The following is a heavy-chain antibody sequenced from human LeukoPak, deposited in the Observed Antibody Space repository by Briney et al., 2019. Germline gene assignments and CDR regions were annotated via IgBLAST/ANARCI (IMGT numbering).Heavy chain of an antibody. CDR1: GFTFSSYA. CDR2: ISYDGSYK. J-gene: IGHJ4*02. V-gene: IGHV3-30*04. CDR3: ARELVRAFDH. Sequence: GGSLRLSCAASGFTFSSYAMHWVRQAPGKGLEWVAVISYDGSYKNYADSVKGRFTISRDTSKNTLFLQMNSPRLEDTAVYYCARELVRAFDHWGQGTLVTVSS.